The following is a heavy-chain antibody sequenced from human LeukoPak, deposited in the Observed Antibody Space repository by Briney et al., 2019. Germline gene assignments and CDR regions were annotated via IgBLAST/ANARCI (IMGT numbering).Heavy chain of an antibody. D-gene: IGHD3-22*01. CDR1: GGSIRSGSYY. V-gene: IGHV4-61*02. CDR2: MYTSGST. CDR3: ARTASGYYLFDY. Sequence: TSETLSLTCTVSGGSIRSGSYYWNWIRQPAGKGLEWIGRMYTSGSTNYNPSLKSRVTISVDTSKNQFSLKLSSVTAADTAAYYCARTASGYYLFDYWGQGTLVTVSS. J-gene: IGHJ4*02.